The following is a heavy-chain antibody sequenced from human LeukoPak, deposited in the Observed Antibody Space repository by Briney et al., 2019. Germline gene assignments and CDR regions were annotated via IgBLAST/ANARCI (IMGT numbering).Heavy chain of an antibody. CDR2: ISYDGRDK. CDR1: GFTFSSYG. D-gene: IGHD7-27*01. J-gene: IGHJ4*02. CDR3: AINWGSSLGY. V-gene: IGHV3-30*03. Sequence: PGRSLRLSCAASGFTFSSYGMHWVRQAPGKRLEWVALISYDGRDKYYADSVKGRFTIFRDNSKNTLYLQMNSRRAEDTAVYYCAINWGSSLGYWGQGTLVTVSS.